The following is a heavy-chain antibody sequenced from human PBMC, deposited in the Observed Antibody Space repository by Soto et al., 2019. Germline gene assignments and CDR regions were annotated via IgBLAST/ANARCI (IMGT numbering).Heavy chain of an antibody. D-gene: IGHD3-16*01. CDR3: AHSPWGAAPDY. CDR1: GFSVSARGVG. J-gene: IGHJ4*02. CDR2: IYWNDDR. Sequence: SGPTLVNPTQTLTLTCALSGFSVSARGVGVGWIRQPPGKALEWLAIIYWNDDRLYRPSLQSRLTITKDTSKNQVVLTMTNMDPVDTATYYCAHSPWGAAPDYWGQGTPVTVSS. V-gene: IGHV2-5*01.